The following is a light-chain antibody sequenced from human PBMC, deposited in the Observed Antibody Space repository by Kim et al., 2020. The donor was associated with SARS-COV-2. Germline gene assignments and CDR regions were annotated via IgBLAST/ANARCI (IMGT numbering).Light chain of an antibody. CDR1: SSNIGSYNN. CDR2: EVN. J-gene: IGLJ3*02. CDR3: SSFTTRSTLV. V-gene: IGLV2-14*01. Sequence: QSISTSCTGASSNIGSYNNVTWHQQHPGKAPKLMIYEVNKRPAGISSRFSGSKSGSTASLTISGLQAEDEADYYCSSFTTRSTLVFGGGTQLTVL.